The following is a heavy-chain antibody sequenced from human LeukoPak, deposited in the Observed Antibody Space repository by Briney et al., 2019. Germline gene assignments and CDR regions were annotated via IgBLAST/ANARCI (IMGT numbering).Heavy chain of an antibody. CDR1: GFTFSDYY. D-gene: IGHD2-15*01. J-gene: IGHJ3*02. CDR2: ISSSSSYT. Sequence: GGSLRLSCAASGFTFSDYYMSWIRQAPGKGLEWVSYISSSSSYTNYADSVKGRFTISRDNAKNSLYLQMNSLRAEDAAVYYCARDLGGYCSGGSCLTSGGSFDIWGQGTMVTVSS. CDR3: ARDLGGYCSGGSCLTSGGSFDI. V-gene: IGHV3-11*05.